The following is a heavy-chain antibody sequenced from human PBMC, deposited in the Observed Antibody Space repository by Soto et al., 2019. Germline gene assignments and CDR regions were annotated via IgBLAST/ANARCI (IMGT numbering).Heavy chain of an antibody. D-gene: IGHD2-8*01. CDR2: IYYSGST. J-gene: IGHJ5*01. Sequence: PSETLSLTCTVSGGSISSGGYYWSWIRQHPGKGLEWIGYIYYSGSTYYNPSLKSRVTISVDTSKNQFSLKLSPVTAADTAVYYCARVKVLFSCIGALRGLFASSGQGSPDLVSS. CDR3: ARVKVLFSCIGALRGLFAS. V-gene: IGHV4-31*03. CDR1: GGSISSGGYY.